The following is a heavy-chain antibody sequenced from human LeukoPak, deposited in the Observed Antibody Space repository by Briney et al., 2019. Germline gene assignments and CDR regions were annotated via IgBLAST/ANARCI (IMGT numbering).Heavy chain of an antibody. CDR1: GFTFSSYS. D-gene: IGHD4-17*01. V-gene: IGHV3-21*04. Sequence: GGSLRLSCAASGFTFSSYSMNWVRQAPGKGLEWVSSISSSSSYIYYADSVKGRFTISRDNAKNSLYLQMNSLRAEDTAVYYCARGRQNYGDYPYWGQGTLVTVSS. CDR2: ISSSSSYI. CDR3: ARGRQNYGDYPY. J-gene: IGHJ4*02.